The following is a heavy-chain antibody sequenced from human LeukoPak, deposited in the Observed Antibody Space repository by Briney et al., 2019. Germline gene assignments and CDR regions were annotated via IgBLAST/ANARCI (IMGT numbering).Heavy chain of an antibody. CDR2: IYYSGRT. D-gene: IGHD3-16*01. J-gene: IGHJ4*02. CDR1: GASITIDDYY. Sequence: PSETLSLTCSVSGASITIDDYYWNWIRQLPGKGLEWIGYIYYSGRTSYNPSLKSRINMSIDTSKNQFSLNLSSMTAADTAVYYCAGLPGGRVYYFDSWGQGTLVTVSP. CDR3: AGLPGGRVYYFDS. V-gene: IGHV4-31*03.